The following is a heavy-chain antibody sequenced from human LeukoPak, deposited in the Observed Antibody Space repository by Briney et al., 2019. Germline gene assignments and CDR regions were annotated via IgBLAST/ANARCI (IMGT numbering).Heavy chain of an antibody. CDR2: FLLNFNAA. V-gene: IGHV1-69*06. CDR1: GGALSSSA. J-gene: IGHJ5*02. CDR3: ARGVRSGYDYLSWLGP. Sequence: SVKVSCKASGGALSSSALSWVRQAPGQRLEWIGGFLLNFNAAHYAQNFQGRLIITADRSTRTFYMELRSLTSDDTAVYYCARGVRSGYDYLSWLGPWGQGTLVSVSS. D-gene: IGHD5-12*01.